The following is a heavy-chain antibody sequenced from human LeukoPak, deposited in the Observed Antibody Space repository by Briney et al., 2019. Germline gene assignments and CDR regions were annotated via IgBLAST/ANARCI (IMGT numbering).Heavy chain of an antibody. V-gene: IGHV3-23*01. J-gene: IGHJ3*02. Sequence: GGSLRLSCAASGFTFLTYAMSWVRQAPGKGLQWVSVIRGSGASTYYADSVKGRFTISRDNSKNTLYLQMNSLRAEDTAVYYCAKAGRSGWYPGWPFDIWGQGTMVTVSS. CDR2: IRGSGAST. D-gene: IGHD6-19*01. CDR3: AKAGRSGWYPGWPFDI. CDR1: GFTFLTYA.